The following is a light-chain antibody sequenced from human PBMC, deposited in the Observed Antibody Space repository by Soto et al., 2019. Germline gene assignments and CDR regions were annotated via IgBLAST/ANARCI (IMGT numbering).Light chain of an antibody. V-gene: IGKV3-20*01. J-gene: IGKJ4*01. CDR2: RAS. Sequence: SVLTQSPGTLSLSPGERATLSCRASQSVSSNYVAWYQQKPGQTPKVLIYRASSRATGIPDRFSGSGSGTDFTLTISRLEPEDFAMYYCQQYGSSPLTFGGGTKVDIK. CDR1: QSVSSNY. CDR3: QQYGSSPLT.